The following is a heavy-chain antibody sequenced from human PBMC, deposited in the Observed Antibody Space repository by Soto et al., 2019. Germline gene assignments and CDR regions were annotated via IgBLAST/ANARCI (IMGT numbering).Heavy chain of an antibody. D-gene: IGHD3-22*01. V-gene: IGHV3-53*01. CDR3: ARDRVESGYPEYFQH. CDR2: IYSGGST. CDR1: GVTVSSNY. J-gene: IGHJ1*01. Sequence: VQLVESGGGLIQPGGSLRLSCAASGVTVSSNYMSWVRQAPGKGLEWVSVIYSGGSTYYADSVKGRFTISRDNSKNTLYRQMNSLRAEDTAVYYCARDRVESGYPEYFQHWGQGTLVTVSS.